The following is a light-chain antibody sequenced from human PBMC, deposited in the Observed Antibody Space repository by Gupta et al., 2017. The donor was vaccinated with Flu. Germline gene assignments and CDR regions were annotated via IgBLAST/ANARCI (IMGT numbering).Light chain of an antibody. CDR1: STNIGAGYE. CDR2: VNN. CDR3: QSYDSSRRVFV. Sequence: SVLPQPPSVSWALGPLVTIACTGGSTNIGAGYEVHWYQQRPGTAPTLLIYVNNKRLSGVPDRFSASKSGYSASLAISGLQAEDEADYFCQSYDSSRRVFVFGTATEVTVL. J-gene: IGLJ1*01. V-gene: IGLV1-40*01.